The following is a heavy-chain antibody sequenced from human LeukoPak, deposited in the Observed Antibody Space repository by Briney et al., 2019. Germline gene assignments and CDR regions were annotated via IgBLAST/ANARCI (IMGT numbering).Heavy chain of an antibody. CDR3: ARAGYDSSGYHTGY. V-gene: IGHV1-18*01. Sequence: ASVKVSCKASGYTFTNYGITWVRQAPGQGLEWMGWISAYNGNTNYAQKLQGRVTTTTDTSTSTAYMELRSLRSDDTAVYYCARAGYDSSGYHTGYWGQGTLVTVSS. CDR2: ISAYNGNT. J-gene: IGHJ4*02. CDR1: GYTFTNYG. D-gene: IGHD3-22*01.